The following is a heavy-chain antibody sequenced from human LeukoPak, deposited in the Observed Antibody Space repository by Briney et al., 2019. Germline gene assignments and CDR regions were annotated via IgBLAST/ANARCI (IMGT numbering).Heavy chain of an antibody. CDR3: ARWANSIDY. CDR1: GFTFSGYW. CDR2: IKQNGSET. D-gene: IGHD5-18*01. V-gene: IGHV3-7*01. Sequence: GGSLRLSCAASGFTFSGYWMSWVRQAPGKGLEWVANIKQNGSETFYADSVRGRFTISRDNAKNSQYLQMISLRVEDTAVYYCARWANSIDYWGQGALVTVSS. J-gene: IGHJ4*02.